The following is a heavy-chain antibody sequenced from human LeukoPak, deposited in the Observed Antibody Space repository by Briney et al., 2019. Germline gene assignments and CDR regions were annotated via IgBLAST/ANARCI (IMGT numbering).Heavy chain of an antibody. Sequence: SETLSLTCTVSGGSISSGDYCWSWIRQPPGKGLEWIGYIYYSGSTYYNPSLKSRVTISVDTSKNQFSLKLSSVTAADTAVYYCARVDITTDYYYYGMDVWGQGTTVTVSS. CDR1: GGSISSGDYC. J-gene: IGHJ6*02. CDR2: IYYSGST. V-gene: IGHV4-30-4*01. CDR3: ARVDITTDYYYYGMDV. D-gene: IGHD3-3*01.